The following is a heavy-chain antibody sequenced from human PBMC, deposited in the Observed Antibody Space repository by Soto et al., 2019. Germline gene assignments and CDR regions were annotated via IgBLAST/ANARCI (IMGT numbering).Heavy chain of an antibody. J-gene: IGHJ6*02. V-gene: IGHV3-9*01. D-gene: IGHD2-21*02. CDR1: GFSFDDYA. CDR2: ISWNSGTI. Sequence: EVQVVESGGGLVQPGRSLRLSCAASGFSFDDYAMHWVRQAPGKGLEWVSGISWNSGTIGYADSVKGRFTISRDNAKNSLYLQMNSLRAEDTALYYCAKSEGGTANGMGVWGQGTTVTVSS. CDR3: AKSEGGTANGMGV.